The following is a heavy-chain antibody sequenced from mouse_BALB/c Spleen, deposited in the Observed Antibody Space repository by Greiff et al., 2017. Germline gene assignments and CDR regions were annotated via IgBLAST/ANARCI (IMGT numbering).Heavy chain of an antibody. CDR1: GFTFSDYY. CDR2: ISDGGSYT. D-gene: IGHD1-1*01. J-gene: IGHJ4*01. V-gene: IGHV5-4*02. Sequence: EVKLMESGGGLVKPGGSLKLSCAASGFTFSDYYMYWVRQTPEKRLEWVATISDGGSYTYYPDSVKGRFTISRDNAKNNLYLQMSSLKSEDTAMYYCARGATVVHYAMDYWGQGTSVTVSS. CDR3: ARGATVVHYAMDY.